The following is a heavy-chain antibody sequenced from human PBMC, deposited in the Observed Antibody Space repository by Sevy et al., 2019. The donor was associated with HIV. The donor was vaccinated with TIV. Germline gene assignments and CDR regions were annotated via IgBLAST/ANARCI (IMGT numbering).Heavy chain of an antibody. CDR3: ARLPLDLYSDPFDD. V-gene: IGHV3-7*03. Sequence: GGSLRLSCAASGFIFSNYWMTWVRQAPGKGLEWVANIKKDGSETFYADSVKGRFTISRDNVKKSLFLQMNGLRAEDTALYYCARLPLDLYSDPFDDGGQGTLVTVSS. J-gene: IGHJ4*02. D-gene: IGHD2-15*01. CDR1: GFIFSNYW. CDR2: IKKDGSET.